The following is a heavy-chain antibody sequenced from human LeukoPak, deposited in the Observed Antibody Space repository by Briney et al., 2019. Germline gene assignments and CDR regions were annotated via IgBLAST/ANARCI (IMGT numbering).Heavy chain of an antibody. D-gene: IGHD5-18*01. V-gene: IGHV3-30*18. J-gene: IGHJ4*02. CDR2: ISYDGSNK. Sequence: GGSLRLSCAASGFTFSNYGMHWVRQAPGKGLEWVAVISYDGSNKYYADSVKGRFTISRDNSKNTLYLQMNSLRAEDTAVYYCAKDRGYSYGSFDYWGQGTLVTVSS. CDR1: GFTFSNYG. CDR3: AKDRGYSYGSFDY.